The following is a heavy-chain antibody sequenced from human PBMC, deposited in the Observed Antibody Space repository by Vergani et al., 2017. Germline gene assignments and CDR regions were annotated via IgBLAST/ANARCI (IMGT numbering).Heavy chain of an antibody. CDR2: INPNSGGT. J-gene: IGHJ4*02. Sequence: QVQLVQSGAEVKKPGSSVKVSCKASGGTFSSYAISWVRQAPGQGLEWMGWINPNSGGTNYAQKFQGRVTMTRDTSISTAYMELSRLRSDDTAVYYCARDDYDFWSGYYTAFDYWGQGTLVTVSS. CDR3: ARDDYDFWSGYYTAFDY. CDR1: GGTFSSYA. V-gene: IGHV1-2*02. D-gene: IGHD3-3*01.